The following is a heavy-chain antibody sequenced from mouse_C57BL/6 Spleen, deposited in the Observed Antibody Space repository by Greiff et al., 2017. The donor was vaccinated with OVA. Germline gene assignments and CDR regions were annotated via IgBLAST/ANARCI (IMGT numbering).Heavy chain of an antibody. CDR2: IYPGGGYT. V-gene: IGHV1-63*01. CDR3: ARCFITTVVDAMDY. D-gene: IGHD1-1*01. J-gene: IGHJ4*01. CDR1: GYTFTNYW. Sequence: QVQLQQSGAELVRPGTSVKMSCKASGYTFTNYWIGWAKQRPGHGLEWIGDIYPGGGYTNYNEKFKGKATLTAEKSSSTAYMQLSSLTSEDSAVYFCARCFITTVVDAMDYWGQGTSVTVSS.